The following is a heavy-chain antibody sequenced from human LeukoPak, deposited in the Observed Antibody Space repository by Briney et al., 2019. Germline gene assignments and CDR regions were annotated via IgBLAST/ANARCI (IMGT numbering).Heavy chain of an antibody. CDR2: INHSGST. CDR1: GGSFSGYC. V-gene: IGHV4-34*01. Sequence: SETLSLTCAVYGGSFSGYCWSWIRQPPGKGLEWIGEINHSGSTNYNPSLKSRVTISVDTSKNQFSLKLSSVTAADTAVYYCARDDSGGYHDDAFDIWGQGTMVTVSS. D-gene: IGHD3-22*01. J-gene: IGHJ3*02. CDR3: ARDDSGGYHDDAFDI.